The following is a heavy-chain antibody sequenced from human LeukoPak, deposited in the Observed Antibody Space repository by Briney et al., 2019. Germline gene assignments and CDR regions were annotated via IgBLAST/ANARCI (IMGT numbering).Heavy chain of an antibody. CDR3: ARVVYFDYPYYYYYYYMDV. CDR1: GGSISSGDYY. CDR2: IYYSGST. D-gene: IGHD3-9*01. Sequence: SETLSLTCTVSGGSISSGDYYWSWIRQPPGKGLEWIGYIYYSGSTYYNPSLKSRVTISVDTSKNQFSLKLSSVTAADTAVYYCARVVYFDYPYYYYYYYMDVWGKGTTVTVSS. J-gene: IGHJ6*03. V-gene: IGHV4-30-4*08.